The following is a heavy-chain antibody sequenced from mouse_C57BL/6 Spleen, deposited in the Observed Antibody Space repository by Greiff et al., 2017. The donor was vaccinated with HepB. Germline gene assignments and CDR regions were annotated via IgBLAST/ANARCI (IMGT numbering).Heavy chain of an antibody. CDR3: ARGGSDAMDY. V-gene: IGHV1-9*01. CDR2: ILPGDGST. Sequence: QVQLQQSGAELMKPGASVKLSCKATGYTFTGYWIEWVKQRPGQGLEWIGEILPGDGSTNYNEKFKGKATITADTSSNTAYMQLSRLTTEDSAVYCCARGGSDAMDYWGQGTSVTVSS. D-gene: IGHD3-1*01. CDR1: GYTFTGYW. J-gene: IGHJ4*01.